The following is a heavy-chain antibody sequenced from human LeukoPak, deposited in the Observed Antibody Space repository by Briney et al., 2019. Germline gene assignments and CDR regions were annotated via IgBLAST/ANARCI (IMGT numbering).Heavy chain of an antibody. CDR2: IYYSGST. CDR1: GGSMYSDDYY. V-gene: IGHV4-30-4*01. J-gene: IGHJ5*01. Sequence: PSETLSLTCTVSGGSMYSDDYYWNWIRQPPGKGLEWIGYIYYSGSTLYNPSLQSRVTISVETSKNQFSLKLSSVTAADTAVYYCARVGGHFDWFRSWGQGTLVTVDS. D-gene: IGHD3-3*02. CDR3: ARVGGHFDWFRS.